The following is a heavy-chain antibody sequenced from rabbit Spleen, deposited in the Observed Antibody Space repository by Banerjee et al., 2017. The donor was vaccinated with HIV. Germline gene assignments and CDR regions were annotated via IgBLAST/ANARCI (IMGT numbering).Heavy chain of an antibody. D-gene: IGHD8-1*01. Sequence: QEQLVESGGGLVQPGGSLKLSCKASGFSFSSGYDMCWVRQAPGKGLEWIACVYNGDSGSRTYYATWAKGRFTISKTSTTVTLQMTSLTAADTATYFCARDGTGGSYFALWGPGTLVTVS. CDR1: GFSFSSGYD. CDR3: ARDGTGGSYFAL. CDR2: VYNGDSGSRT. V-gene: IGHV1S45*01. J-gene: IGHJ4*01.